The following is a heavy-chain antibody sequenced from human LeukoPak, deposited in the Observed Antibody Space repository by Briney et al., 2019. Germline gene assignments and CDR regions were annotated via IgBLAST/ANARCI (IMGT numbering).Heavy chain of an antibody. CDR1: GFTFSSYD. V-gene: IGHV3-48*02. J-gene: IGHJ4*02. D-gene: IGHD4-17*01. CDR3: ARGKIGYYYGDYDGY. Sequence: PGGSLRLSCAASGFTFSSYDMNWVRQAPGKGLEWVSYISTISSTKYYADSVKGRFTISRDNAKNSLYLQMNSLSDEDTAVYYCARGKIGYYYGDYDGYWGQGTLVTVSS. CDR2: ISTISSTK.